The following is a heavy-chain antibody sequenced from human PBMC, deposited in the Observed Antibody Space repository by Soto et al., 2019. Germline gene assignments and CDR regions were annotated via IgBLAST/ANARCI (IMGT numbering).Heavy chain of an antibody. V-gene: IGHV1-3*01. J-gene: IGHJ6*02. CDR2: INAGNGNT. Sequence: ASVKVSCKASGYTFTSYAMHWVRQAPGQRLEWMGWINAGNGNTKYSQKFQGRVTITRDTSASTAYMELSSLRSEDTAVYYCARDRHYYGSGSYSYYYYYGMDVWGQGXTVTVYS. CDR1: GYTFTSYA. D-gene: IGHD3-10*01. CDR3: ARDRHYYGSGSYSYYYYYGMDV.